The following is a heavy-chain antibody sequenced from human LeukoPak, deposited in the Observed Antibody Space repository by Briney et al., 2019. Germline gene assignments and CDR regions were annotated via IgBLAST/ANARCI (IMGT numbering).Heavy chain of an antibody. CDR1: GYSFTRYW. CDR2: VYPGDSDT. J-gene: IGHJ4*02. CDR3: ARGLYYDSSGFFAAF. V-gene: IGHV5-51*01. D-gene: IGHD3-22*01. Sequence: GESLKISCQASGYSFTRYWIGWVRQMPGKGLEWMGIVYPGDSDTIYSPSFQGQVTISADRSITTAYLQLNRLETSGTATYFCARGLYYDSSGFFAAFWGRGTLVTVSS.